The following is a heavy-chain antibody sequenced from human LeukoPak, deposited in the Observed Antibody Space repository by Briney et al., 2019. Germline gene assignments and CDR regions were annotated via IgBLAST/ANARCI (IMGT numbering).Heavy chain of an antibody. D-gene: IGHD3-10*01. V-gene: IGHV3-23*01. J-gene: IGHJ4*02. Sequence: GGTLRLSCAASGFTFSTYGMSWVRQAPGKGLEWVSGISGSGRSTYYADSVKGRFTISRDNAKNSLYLQMNSLRAEDTAVYYCAPITMVRGVPWWGQGTLVTVSS. CDR2: ISGSGRST. CDR3: APITMVRGVPW. CDR1: GFTFSTYG.